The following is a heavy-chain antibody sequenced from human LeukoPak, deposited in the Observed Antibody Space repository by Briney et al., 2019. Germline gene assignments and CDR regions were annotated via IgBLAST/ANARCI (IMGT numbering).Heavy chain of an antibody. CDR3: ARGYTWESGSFFIDH. CDR2: INPSGGSA. Sequence: ASVKVSCKASGYIFTTYYISWVRQAPGQGHEWMATINPSGGSATYAQKFQGRVTMTRDTSTNTVYKELSGLRSEDTAVYYCARGYTWESGSFFIDHWGQGTLVTVSS. V-gene: IGHV1-46*01. J-gene: IGHJ4*02. D-gene: IGHD1-26*01. CDR1: GYIFTTYY.